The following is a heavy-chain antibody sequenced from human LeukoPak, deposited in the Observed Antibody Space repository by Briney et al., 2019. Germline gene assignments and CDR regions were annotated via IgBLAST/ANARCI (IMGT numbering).Heavy chain of an antibody. Sequence: SETLSLTCAVYGGSFSGYYWSWIRQPPGKGLEWIGEINHSGSTNYNPSLKSRVTISVDTSKNQFSLKLSSVIAADTAVYYCARSVGLGAFDIWGQGTMVTVSS. CDR3: ARSVGLGAFDI. D-gene: IGHD1-26*01. V-gene: IGHV4-34*01. J-gene: IGHJ3*02. CDR1: GGSFSGYY. CDR2: INHSGST.